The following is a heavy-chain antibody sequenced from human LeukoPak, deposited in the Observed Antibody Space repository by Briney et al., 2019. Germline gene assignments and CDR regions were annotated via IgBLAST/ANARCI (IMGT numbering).Heavy chain of an antibody. CDR3: ARNLPFDY. CDR2: IKKDGSEK. J-gene: IGHJ4*02. V-gene: IGHV3-7*01. Sequence: TGGSLRLSCAASGFTFSNYWMTWVRQAPGKGLEWVANIKKDGSEKHYVDSVKGRFAISRDNARNSLFLQMNSLRAEDTAVYYCARNLPFDYWGQGTLVTVSS. CDR1: GFTFSNYW.